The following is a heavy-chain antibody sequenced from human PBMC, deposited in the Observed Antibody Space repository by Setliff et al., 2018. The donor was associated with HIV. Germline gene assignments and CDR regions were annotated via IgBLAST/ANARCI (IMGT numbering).Heavy chain of an antibody. CDR2: IIPMFGTT. V-gene: IGHV1-69*13. D-gene: IGHD5-12*01. J-gene: IGHJ6*03. Sequence: SVKVSCKASGLTFRRFAFSWVRQAPGQGLEWMGGIIPMFGTTNYAQKFQGRVTITADESTSTVYMELTSLRFEDTAVYYCARVGEMATIGYSYYYMDVWGKGTTVTVSS. CDR1: GLTFRRFA. CDR3: ARVGEMATIGYSYYYMDV.